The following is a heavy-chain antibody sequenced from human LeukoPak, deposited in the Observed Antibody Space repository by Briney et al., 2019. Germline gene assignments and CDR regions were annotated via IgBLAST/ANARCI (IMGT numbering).Heavy chain of an antibody. Sequence: SETLSLTCTVSGGSISSSSYYWGWIRQPPGKGLEWIGSIYYSGSTYYNPSLKSRVTISVDTSKNQFSLKLSSVTAADTAVYYCPRELRVGATRGYDAFDIWGQGTMVTVSS. CDR2: IYYSGST. CDR1: GGSISSSSYY. CDR3: PRELRVGATRGYDAFDI. D-gene: IGHD1-26*01. V-gene: IGHV4-39*07. J-gene: IGHJ3*02.